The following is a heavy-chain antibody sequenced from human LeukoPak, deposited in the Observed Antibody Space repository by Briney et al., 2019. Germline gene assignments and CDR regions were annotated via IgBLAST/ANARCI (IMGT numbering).Heavy chain of an antibody. CDR2: INHSGST. Sequence: PSETLPLTCAVYGGSFSGYYWSWIRQPPGKGLEWIGEINHSGSTNYNPSLKSRVTISVDTSKNQFSLKLSSVTAADTAVYYCARWVLLWFGDDNWFDPWGQGTLVTVSS. CDR3: ARWVLLWFGDDNWFDP. D-gene: IGHD3-10*01. V-gene: IGHV4-34*01. CDR1: GGSFSGYY. J-gene: IGHJ5*02.